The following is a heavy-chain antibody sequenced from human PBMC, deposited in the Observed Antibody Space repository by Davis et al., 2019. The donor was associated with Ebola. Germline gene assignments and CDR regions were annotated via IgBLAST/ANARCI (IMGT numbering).Heavy chain of an antibody. V-gene: IGHV4-34*01. CDR1: GGSFSGYY. D-gene: IGHD5-12*01. CDR2: INHSGST. J-gene: IGHJ4*02. Sequence: SETLSLTCAVYGGSFSGYYWSWIRQPPGKGLEWIGEINHSGSTNYNPSLKSRVTISVDTSKNQFSLKLSPVTAADTAVYYCARGGYGGYRAYDYWGQGTLVTVSS. CDR3: ARGGYGGYRAYDY.